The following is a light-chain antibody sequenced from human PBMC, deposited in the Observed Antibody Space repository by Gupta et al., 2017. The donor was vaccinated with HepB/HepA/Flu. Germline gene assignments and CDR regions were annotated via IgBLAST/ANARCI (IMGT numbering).Light chain of an antibody. J-gene: IGLJ2*01. CDR1: SGDVGGYNY. Sequence: QSALTQPASVSGSPGQSITISCTGTSGDVGGYNYVSWYQQHPGKAPKLMIYDVNYRPSGISDRFSGSKSGNTASLTISGLQAEDEADYDCSSYTSSSTFVVFGGGTKLTVL. CDR3: SSYTSSSTFVV. V-gene: IGLV2-14*03. CDR2: DVN.